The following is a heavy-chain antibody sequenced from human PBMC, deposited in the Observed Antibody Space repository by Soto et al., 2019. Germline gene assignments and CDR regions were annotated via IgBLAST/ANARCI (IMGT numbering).Heavy chain of an antibody. Sequence: QVQLVQSGAEVKKPGASVKVSCKVSGYTLTGLSMHWVRQAPGKGLEWMGGFDPEDGKRIYGQKLQGRVTMTEDTSTDTGYMELSSLRYEDTAVYYCATVETLGYCTNSLCVSWDYWGQGTLVTVSS. J-gene: IGHJ4*02. D-gene: IGHD2-8*01. V-gene: IGHV1-24*01. CDR2: FDPEDGKR. CDR1: GYTLTGLS. CDR3: ATVETLGYCTNSLCVSWDY.